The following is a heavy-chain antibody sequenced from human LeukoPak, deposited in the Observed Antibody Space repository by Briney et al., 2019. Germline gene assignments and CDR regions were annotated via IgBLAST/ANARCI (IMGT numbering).Heavy chain of an antibody. V-gene: IGHV4-38-2*01. D-gene: IGHD3-3*01. Sequence: SETLSLTCAVPGYSISSGYYWGWIRQPPGKGLEWIGSIYHSGSTYYNPSLKSRVTISVDTSKNQFSLKLSSVTAADTAVYYCARGNDYYDFWSGYPPYFDYWGQGTLVTVSS. CDR3: ARGNDYYDFWSGYPPYFDY. J-gene: IGHJ4*02. CDR1: GYSISSGYY. CDR2: IYHSGST.